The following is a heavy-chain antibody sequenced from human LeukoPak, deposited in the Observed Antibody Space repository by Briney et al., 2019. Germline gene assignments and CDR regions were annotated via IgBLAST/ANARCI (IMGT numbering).Heavy chain of an antibody. CDR1: GFTFSTYA. CDR2: ISGSGGNT. V-gene: IGHV3-23*01. CDR3: AKGSGSPYYFDY. D-gene: IGHD1-26*01. J-gene: IGHJ4*02. Sequence: PGGSLRLSCAASGFTFSTYAMNWVRQDPGKGLECVSAISGSGGNTYYADSVKGRFTISRDNSKNTLYLQINSLRAEDTAVYYCAKGSGSPYYFDYWGQGTLVTVSS.